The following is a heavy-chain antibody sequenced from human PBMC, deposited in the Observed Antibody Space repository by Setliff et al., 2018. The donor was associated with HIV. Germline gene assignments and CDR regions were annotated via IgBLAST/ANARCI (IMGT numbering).Heavy chain of an antibody. V-gene: IGHV3-66*01. D-gene: IGHD4-17*01. Sequence: PGGSLRLSCAASGFTFSDAWMSWVRQAPGKGLEWVSVIYSGGSTYYAGSVKGRFTISRDNSKNTLYLQMNRLRAEDTAVYYCARDSSDYYSGAFDIWGQGTMVTVSS. J-gene: IGHJ3*02. CDR3: ARDSSDYYSGAFDI. CDR1: GFTFSDAW. CDR2: IYSGGST.